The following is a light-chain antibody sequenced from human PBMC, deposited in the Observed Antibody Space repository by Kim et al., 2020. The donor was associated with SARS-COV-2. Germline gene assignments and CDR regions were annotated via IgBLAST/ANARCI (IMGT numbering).Light chain of an antibody. Sequence: VALGQTVRTTCQGDSRRSYYANWDQQKQGQAPILVIYGKNNRPSGIPDRFSGSSSGNTASLTITGTQAGDEADYYCNSRDSNENVFFGGGTQLTVL. CDR3: NSRDSNENVF. CDR2: GKN. CDR1: SRRSYY. J-gene: IGLJ2*01. V-gene: IGLV3-19*01.